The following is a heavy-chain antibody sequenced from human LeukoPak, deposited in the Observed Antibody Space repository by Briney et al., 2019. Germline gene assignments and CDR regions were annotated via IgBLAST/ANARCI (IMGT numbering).Heavy chain of an antibody. CDR3: ARGGSSID. CDR2: IYSGGST. V-gene: IGHV3-66*01. J-gene: IGHJ4*02. CDR1: GFTVSSNY. D-gene: IGHD2-15*01. Sequence: GGSLRLSCAASGFTVSSNYMIWVRQAPGKGLEWVSLIYSGGSTNYADSAEGRFTISRDNSKNTLYLQMNSLRAEDTAVYYCARGGSSIDWGQGTLVTVSS.